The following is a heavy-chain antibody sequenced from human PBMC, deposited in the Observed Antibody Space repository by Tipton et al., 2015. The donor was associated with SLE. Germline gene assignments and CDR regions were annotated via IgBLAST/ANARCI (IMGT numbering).Heavy chain of an antibody. J-gene: IGHJ4*02. CDR1: GFTFSSYG. D-gene: IGHD3-3*01. CDR3: AKEMGRFLEWLLSLDY. Sequence: SLRLSCAASGFTFSSYGMHWVRQAPGKGLEWVAVIWYDGSNKYYADSVKGRFTISRDNSKNTLYLQRNSLRAEDTAVYYCAKEMGRFLEWLLSLDYWGQGTLVTVSS. V-gene: IGHV3-30*18. CDR2: IWYDGSNK.